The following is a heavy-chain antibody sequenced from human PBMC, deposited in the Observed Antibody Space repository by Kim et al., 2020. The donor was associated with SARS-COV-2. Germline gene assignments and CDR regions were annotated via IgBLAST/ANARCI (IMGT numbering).Heavy chain of an antibody. CDR3: AKAPAPVDRKYYYYYYYMDV. CDR2: ISWNSGSI. V-gene: IGHV3-9*01. J-gene: IGHJ6*03. D-gene: IGHD2-15*01. Sequence: GGSLRLSCAASGFTFGDYAMHWVRQAPGKGLEWVSGISWNSGSIGYADSVKGRFTISRDNAKNSLYLQMNSLRAEDTALYYCAKAPAPVDRKYYYYYYYMDVWGKGTTVTVSS. CDR1: GFTFGDYA.